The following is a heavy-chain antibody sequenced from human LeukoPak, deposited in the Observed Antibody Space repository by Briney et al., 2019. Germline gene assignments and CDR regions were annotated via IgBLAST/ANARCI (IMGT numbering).Heavy chain of an antibody. CDR1: GFTFSSYA. V-gene: IGHV3-23*01. CDR3: AKATRSSWYSGMDV. D-gene: IGHD6-13*01. J-gene: IGHJ6*04. Sequence: AGGSLRLSCAASGFTFSSYAMSWVRQAPGKGLEWVSAISGSGGSTYYADSVKGRFTISRDNSKNTLYLQMNSLRAEDTAVYYCAKATRSSWYSGMDVWGKGTTVTVSS. CDR2: ISGSGGST.